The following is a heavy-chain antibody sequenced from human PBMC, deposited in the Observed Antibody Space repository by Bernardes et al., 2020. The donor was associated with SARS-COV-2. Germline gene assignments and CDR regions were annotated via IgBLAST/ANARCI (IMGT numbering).Heavy chain of an antibody. CDR1: GYTFTDYY. Sequence: ASVKVSCKASGYTFTDYYMHWVRQAPGQGLEWMGWINPNSGGTLYAQKFQGRVILTTDTSSSTAYMELSRLTSDDTAVYYCASNWYTGNLYIDYWGQGTLITGSS. D-gene: IGHD1-26*01. CDR2: INPNSGGT. J-gene: IGHJ4*02. V-gene: IGHV1-2*02. CDR3: ASNWYTGNLYIDY.